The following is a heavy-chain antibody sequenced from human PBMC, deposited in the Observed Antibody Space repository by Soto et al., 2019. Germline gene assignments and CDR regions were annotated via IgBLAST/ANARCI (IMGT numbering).Heavy chain of an antibody. V-gene: IGHV1-18*01. CDR1: GYTFTSYG. D-gene: IGHD6-6*01. CDR3: ARERGLTVSTLLVY. CDR2: ISAFNGNT. Sequence: QVQLVQSGAEVKKPGASVKVSCKASGYTFTSYGINWVRQAPGQELEWMGRISAFNGNTKFAPKFQGRVTMTTDKDTTTVYLELRRLRSNDTALYYCARERGLTVSTLLVYWGQVTLVTVSS. J-gene: IGHJ4*02.